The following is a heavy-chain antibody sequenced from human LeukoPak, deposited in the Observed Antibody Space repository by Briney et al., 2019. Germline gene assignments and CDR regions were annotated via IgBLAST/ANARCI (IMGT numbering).Heavy chain of an antibody. Sequence: SETLSLTCAVYGGSISSYYWSWIRQPPGKGLEWIGYIYYSGSTNYNPSLKSRVTISVDTSKNQFSLKLSSVTAADTAVYYCARALIDCSGGSCYQIFDYWGQGTLVTVSS. CDR1: GGSISSYY. V-gene: IGHV4-59*08. J-gene: IGHJ4*02. CDR2: IYYSGST. CDR3: ARALIDCSGGSCYQIFDY. D-gene: IGHD2-15*01.